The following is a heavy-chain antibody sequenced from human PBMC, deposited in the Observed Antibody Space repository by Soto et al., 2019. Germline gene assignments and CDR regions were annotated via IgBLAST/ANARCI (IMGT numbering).Heavy chain of an antibody. J-gene: IGHJ4*02. D-gene: IGHD3-22*01. Sequence: SVKVSCKASGGTFSSYSISWVRQAPGQGLEWMGGIIPIFGTANYAQKFQGRVTITADESTSTAYMELSSLRSEDTAVYYCARDLPPDYYDSSGFFDYWGQGTLVTVSS. V-gene: IGHV1-69*13. CDR1: GGTFSSYS. CDR2: IIPIFGTA. CDR3: ARDLPPDYYDSSGFFDY.